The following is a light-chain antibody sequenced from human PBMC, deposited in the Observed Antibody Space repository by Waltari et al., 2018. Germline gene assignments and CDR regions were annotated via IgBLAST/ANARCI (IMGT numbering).Light chain of an antibody. V-gene: IGLV1-51*02. CDR2: EVS. CDR3: GTWDSSLSGAV. Sequence: QSVLTQPPSVSAAPGQRVTIACSGGHANIGTNYVPWYRQFPGTAPKLLIYEVSERPSGVPGRFSGSKSGTSATLDITGLQAGDEADYYCGTWDSSLSGAVFGGGTHLTVL. CDR1: HANIGTNY. J-gene: IGLJ7*01.